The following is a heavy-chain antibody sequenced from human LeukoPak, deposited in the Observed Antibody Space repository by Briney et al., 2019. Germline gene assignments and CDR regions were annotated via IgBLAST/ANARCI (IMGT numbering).Heavy chain of an antibody. Sequence: SVKVSCKASGGTFSSYAISWVRQAPGQGLEWMGRIIPILGMANYAQKFQGRVTITADKSTSTAYMELSSLRSEDTAVYYCARDRVIAAAGTYYYYYGMDVWGQGTTVTVSS. V-gene: IGHV1-69*04. CDR1: GGTFSSYA. D-gene: IGHD6-13*01. CDR3: ARDRVIAAAGTYYYYYGMDV. J-gene: IGHJ6*02. CDR2: IIPILGMA.